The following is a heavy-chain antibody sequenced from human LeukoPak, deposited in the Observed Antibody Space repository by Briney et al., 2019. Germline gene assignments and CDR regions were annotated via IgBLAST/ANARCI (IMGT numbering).Heavy chain of an antibody. CDR3: ARNLLTVTTDYYGMDV. J-gene: IGHJ6*02. CDR2: IYSGGST. V-gene: IGHV3-53*01. D-gene: IGHD4-17*01. Sequence: GGSLRLSCAASGFTVSSNYMSWVRQAPGKGLEWVSVIYSGGSTYYADSVKGRFTISRDNSKNTLYLQMNSLRAEDTAVYYCARNLLTVTTDYYGMDVWGQGTTATVSS. CDR1: GFTVSSNY.